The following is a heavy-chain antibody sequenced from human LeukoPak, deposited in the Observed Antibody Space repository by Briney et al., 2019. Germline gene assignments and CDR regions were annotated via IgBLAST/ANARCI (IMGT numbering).Heavy chain of an antibody. CDR2: IKSKTDGGTT. J-gene: IGHJ4*02. CDR3: ARVSVYSSGKAFDY. V-gene: IGHV3-15*01. Sequence: GGSLRLSRAASGFTFSNAWMSWVRQAPGKGLEWVGRIKSKTDGGTTDYAAPVKGRFTISRDDSKNTLYLQMNSLRAEDTAVYYCARVSVYSSGKAFDYWGQGTLVTVSS. CDR1: GFTFSNAW. D-gene: IGHD6-19*01.